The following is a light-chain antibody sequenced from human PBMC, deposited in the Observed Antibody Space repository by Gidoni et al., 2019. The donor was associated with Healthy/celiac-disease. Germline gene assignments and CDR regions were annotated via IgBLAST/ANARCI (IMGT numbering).Light chain of an antibody. CDR2: YDD. CDR3: AAWDDSLNGVV. Sequence: QSVLTQPPSVSDAPGQRVTIPCSGSSSNIGNNAVTRYQQLPGKAPKLIIYYDDLLPSGVSDRFSGSKSGTSASLAISGLQSEDEADYYCAAWDDSLNGVVFGGGTKLTVL. CDR1: SSNIGNNA. J-gene: IGLJ2*01. V-gene: IGLV1-36*01.